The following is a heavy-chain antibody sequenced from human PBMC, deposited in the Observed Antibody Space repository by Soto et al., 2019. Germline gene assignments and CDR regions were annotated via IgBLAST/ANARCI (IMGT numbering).Heavy chain of an antibody. J-gene: IGHJ3*02. CDR1: GYTFTRYN. D-gene: IGHD3-10*01. CDR2: IDTRGGST. V-gene: IGHV1-46*01. Sequence: QAQLVQSGAEVKKPGASANISCKASGYTFTRYNIHWVRQAPGQGLEWMRVIDTRGGSTDYTQRFQGRVTMTRDTSTGTVYMHLSSLGSEDTAIYYCARDLPRDLVRGSFDIWGQGTMVTVSS. CDR3: ARDLPRDLVRGSFDI.